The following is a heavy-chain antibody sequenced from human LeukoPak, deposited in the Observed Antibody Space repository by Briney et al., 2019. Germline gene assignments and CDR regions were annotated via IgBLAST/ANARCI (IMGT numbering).Heavy chain of an antibody. D-gene: IGHD5/OR15-5a*01. CDR1: GFTFSSYW. CDR2: IKKDGSEK. V-gene: IGHV3-7*01. CDR3: ARQHFYDTTVFDF. J-gene: IGHJ4*02. Sequence: GGSLRLSYAASGFTFSSYWMSWVRQAPGKGLEWVANIKKDGSEKYYVDSVKGRFTISRDNAKNSLYLHLSGLRPEDTAVYYCARQHFYDTTVFDFWGQGTLVTVSS.